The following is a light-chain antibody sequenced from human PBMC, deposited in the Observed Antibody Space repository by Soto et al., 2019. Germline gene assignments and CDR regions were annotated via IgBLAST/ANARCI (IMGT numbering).Light chain of an antibody. CDR2: DNS. J-gene: IGLJ1*01. CDR3: ASWDSDLDGFV. Sequence: QSVLAQSPSVSAAPGQRVTISCSGSSSNIPYQFVSWYKQFPGMDPTLLIYDNSRRPSGVPDRFSATKSGPSATLDIAGLQTADEAVYYCASWDSDLDGFVFGPGTKLTVL. V-gene: IGLV1-51*01. CDR1: SSNIPYQF.